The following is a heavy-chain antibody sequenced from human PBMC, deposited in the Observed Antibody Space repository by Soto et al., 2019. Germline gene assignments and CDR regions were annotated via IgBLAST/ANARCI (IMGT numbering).Heavy chain of an antibody. J-gene: IGHJ4*02. Sequence: QLQLQESGSGLVKPSQTLSLTCVVSGGSINSGGYSWSWYRQPPGKGLEWIGYIYHRGSTYYNPSLKSQVAISVDRSKNQFSLTLSSVTAADTAVYYCARVPDYWGQGALVTVSS. CDR1: GGSINSGGYS. CDR2: IYHRGST. V-gene: IGHV4-30-2*01. CDR3: ARVPDY.